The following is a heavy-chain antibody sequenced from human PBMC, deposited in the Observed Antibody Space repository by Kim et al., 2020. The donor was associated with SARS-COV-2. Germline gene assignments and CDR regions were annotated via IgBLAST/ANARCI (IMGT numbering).Heavy chain of an antibody. CDR2: ISNNSVYI. Sequence: GGSLRLSCAASGFTFSNYSMKWVRQAPGKGLEWVSSISNNSVYIHYADSVNGRFTVSRDNAKNSLFLQMNSLRAEDTAVYYCASPKGITIIRGHGMDVRGQGTTVTVSS. CDR1: GFTFSNYS. J-gene: IGHJ6*02. D-gene: IGHD3-10*01. CDR3: ASPKGITIIRGHGMDV. V-gene: IGHV3-21*01.